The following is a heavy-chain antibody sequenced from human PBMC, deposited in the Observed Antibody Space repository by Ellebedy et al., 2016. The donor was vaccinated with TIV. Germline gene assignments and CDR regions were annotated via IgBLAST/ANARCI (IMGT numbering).Heavy chain of an antibody. D-gene: IGHD7-27*01. CDR3: ARGPLGWDAFDI. J-gene: IGHJ3*02. V-gene: IGHV1-24*01. CDR1: GYTLTELS. CDR2: FDPEDGET. Sequence: AASVKVSCKVSGYTLTELSMHWVRQAPGKGLEWMGGFDPEDGETIYAQKFQGRVTMTRDTSISTAYMELSRLRSDDTAVYYCARGPLGWDAFDIWGQGTMVTVSS.